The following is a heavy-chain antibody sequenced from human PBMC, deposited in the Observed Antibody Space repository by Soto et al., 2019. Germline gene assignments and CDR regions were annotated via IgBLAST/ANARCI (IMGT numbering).Heavy chain of an antibody. D-gene: IGHD3-9*01. V-gene: IGHV1-18*01. Sequence: ASVKVSCKASGYTFMNYGVSWMRQAPGQGLEWMGWSAPYNGNAIYAQNVQGRVTVTADRSTSTAYMEVRSLRFDDTAVYYCARDVGVDDILTKTLSYNWFDPWGQGTLVTVSS. CDR2: SAPYNGNA. J-gene: IGHJ5*02. CDR1: GYTFMNYG. CDR3: ARDVGVDDILTKTLSYNWFDP.